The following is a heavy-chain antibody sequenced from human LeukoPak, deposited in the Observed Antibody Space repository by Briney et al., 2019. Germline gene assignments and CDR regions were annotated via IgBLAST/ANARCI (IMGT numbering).Heavy chain of an antibody. CDR1: GYTFTSYG. CDR2: ISAYNGNT. J-gene: IGHJ4*02. Sequence: ASVKVSCKASGYTFTSYGLSWVRQAPGQGLEWRGWISAYNGNTNYAQKLQGRVTMTTDTSTSTAYMELRSLRSDDTAVYYRARGAPYTNHLRIDYWGQGTLVTVSS. CDR3: ARGAPYTNHLRIDY. V-gene: IGHV1-18*01.